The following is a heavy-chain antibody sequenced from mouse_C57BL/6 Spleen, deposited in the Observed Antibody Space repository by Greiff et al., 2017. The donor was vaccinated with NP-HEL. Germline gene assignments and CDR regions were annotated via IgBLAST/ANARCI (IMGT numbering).Heavy chain of an antibody. CDR1: GYTFTSYW. CDR3: AMGRDYYGSSPPWFAY. CDR2: IHPSDSDT. D-gene: IGHD1-1*01. V-gene: IGHV1-74*01. Sequence: QVQLKESGAELVKPGASVKVSCKASGYTFTSYWMHWVKQRPGQGLEWIGRIHPSDSDTNYNQKFKGKATLTVDKSSSTAYMQLSSLTSEDSAVYYCAMGRDYYGSSPPWFAYWGQGTLVTVSA. J-gene: IGHJ3*01.